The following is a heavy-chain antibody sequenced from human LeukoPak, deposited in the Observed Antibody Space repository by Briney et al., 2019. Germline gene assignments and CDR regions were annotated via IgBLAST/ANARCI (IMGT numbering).Heavy chain of an antibody. CDR2: IIPILGIA. Sequence: ASVKVSCKASVGTFSSYAISWVRQAPRQGLEWMGRIIPILGIANYAQKFQGRVTITADKSTSTAYMELSSLRSEDTAVYYCAREYSGYEWGYDYWGQGTLVTVSS. J-gene: IGHJ4*02. V-gene: IGHV1-69*04. CDR1: VGTFSSYA. D-gene: IGHD5-12*01. CDR3: AREYSGYEWGYDY.